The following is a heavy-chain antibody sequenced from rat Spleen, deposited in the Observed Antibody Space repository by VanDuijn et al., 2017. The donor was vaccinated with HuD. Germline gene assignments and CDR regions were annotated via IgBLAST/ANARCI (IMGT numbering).Heavy chain of an antibody. V-gene: IGHV3-3*01. CDR2: INSAGSI. J-gene: IGHJ2*01. Sequence: EVQLQESGPGLVKPSQSLSLTCSVTGYSITSSYRWNWIRKFPGNKLEWMGYINSAGSINYNPSLKSRIPITRDTSKNQFILQVNSVTTEDTATYYCATLYSGDYFDYWGQGVMVTVSS. CDR3: ATLYSGDYFDY. CDR1: GYSITSSYR. D-gene: IGHD1-1*01.